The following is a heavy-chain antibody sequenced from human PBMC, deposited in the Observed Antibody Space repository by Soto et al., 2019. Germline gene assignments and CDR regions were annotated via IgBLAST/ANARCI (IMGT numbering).Heavy chain of an antibody. CDR1: GGSVSDKTYY. V-gene: IGHV4-61*01. Sequence: PSETLSLTCSVSGGSVSDKTYYWSWIRQPPGKRLEWIGYVYYSGTTNYNPSLKSRVTISVDLSKNQFSLRLSSVTAADTAAYYCARATGTLRSRNCDYWGQGSLVTVSS. CDR2: VYYSGTT. CDR3: ARATGTLRSRNCDY. D-gene: IGHD1-1*01. J-gene: IGHJ4*02.